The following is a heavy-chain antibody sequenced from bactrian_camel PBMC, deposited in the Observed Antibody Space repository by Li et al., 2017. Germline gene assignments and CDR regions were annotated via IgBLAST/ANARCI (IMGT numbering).Heavy chain of an antibody. J-gene: IGHJ4*01. CDR1: GFTFDDSE. V-gene: IGHV3S63*01. CDR2: INNGST. D-gene: IGHD1*01. Sequence: VQLVESGGGSVQSGGSLRLSCTRSGFTFDDSEMARYRQGPGNECELVSSINNGSTYYADSVKGRFTVSKDNSKRSLYLQMDMLEPEDTAMYYCAAGCWSPAILPGAYTNWGQGTQVTVS. CDR3: AAGCWSPAILPGAYTN.